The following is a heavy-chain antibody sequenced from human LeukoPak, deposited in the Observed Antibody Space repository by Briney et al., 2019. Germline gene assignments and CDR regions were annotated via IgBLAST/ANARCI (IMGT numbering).Heavy chain of an antibody. D-gene: IGHD3-10*01. J-gene: IGHJ4*02. Sequence: SETLSLTCTVSGGSISSYYWSWIRQPAGKGLEWIGRIYTSGSTNYNPSLKSRVTMSVDTSKNQFSLKLSSVTAADTAVYYCARDTYYYGSGSYGLDYWGQGTLVTVSS. CDR1: GGSISSYY. CDR2: IYTSGST. V-gene: IGHV4-4*07. CDR3: ARDTYYYGSGSYGLDY.